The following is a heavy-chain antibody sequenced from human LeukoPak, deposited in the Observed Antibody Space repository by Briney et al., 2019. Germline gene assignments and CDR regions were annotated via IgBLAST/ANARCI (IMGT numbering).Heavy chain of an antibody. Sequence: PGGSLRLSCAASGFTFSSYSMNWVRQAPGKGLEWVSSISSSSSYIYYADSVKGRFTISRDNAKNSLYLQMNSLRAEDTAVYYCARDENDFWSGYGMDVWGQGTTVTVSS. D-gene: IGHD3-3*01. CDR2: ISSSSSYI. CDR3: ARDENDFWSGYGMDV. J-gene: IGHJ6*02. CDR1: GFTFSSYS. V-gene: IGHV3-21*01.